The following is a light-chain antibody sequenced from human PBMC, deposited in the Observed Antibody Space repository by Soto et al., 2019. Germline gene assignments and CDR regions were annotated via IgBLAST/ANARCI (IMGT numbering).Light chain of an antibody. J-gene: IGKJ2*01. CDR3: QQYGSSPYT. V-gene: IGKV3-20*01. Sequence: EIVLTQSPATLSLSPGERATLSCRASQSVSSYLAWYQQKPGQAPRLLIYDASKRATGIPARFSGSGSGTDFTLTISRLEPEDFAVYYCQQYGSSPYTFGQGTKVDIK. CDR2: DAS. CDR1: QSVSSY.